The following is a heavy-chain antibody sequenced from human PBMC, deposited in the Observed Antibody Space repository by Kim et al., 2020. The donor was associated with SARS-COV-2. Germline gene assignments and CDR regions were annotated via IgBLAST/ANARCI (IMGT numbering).Heavy chain of an antibody. D-gene: IGHD3-9*01. CDR1: GYTFTSYG. CDR2: ISAYNGNT. V-gene: IGHV1-18*04. CDR3: ARDYDILTGYYKGAPDY. Sequence: ASVKVSCKASGYTFTSYGISWVRQAPGQGLEWMGWISAYNGNTNYAQKLQGRVTMTTDTSTSTAYMELRSLRSDDTAVYYCARDYDILTGYYKGAPDYWGQGTLVTVSS. J-gene: IGHJ4*02.